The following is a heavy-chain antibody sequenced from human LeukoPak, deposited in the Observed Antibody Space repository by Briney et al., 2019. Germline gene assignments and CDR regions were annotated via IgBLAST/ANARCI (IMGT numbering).Heavy chain of an antibody. V-gene: IGHV2-70*01. Sequence: SGPALLKPTQTLTLTCTFSGFSLSTSGMCVSWIRQPPGKALEWLSLIDWDDDKYYSTSLKTRLTISKDTSNNQVVLTMTNMDPVDTTTYYCALIYYYDSSGYYYPFDYWGQGTLVTVSS. D-gene: IGHD3-22*01. CDR1: GFSLSTSGMC. CDR3: ALIYYYDSSGYYYPFDY. CDR2: IDWDDDK. J-gene: IGHJ4*02.